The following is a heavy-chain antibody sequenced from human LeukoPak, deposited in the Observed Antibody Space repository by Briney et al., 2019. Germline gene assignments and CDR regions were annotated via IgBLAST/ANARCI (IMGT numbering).Heavy chain of an antibody. J-gene: IGHJ4*02. CDR2: INHSGST. D-gene: IGHD5-18*01. CDR1: GGSFSGYY. V-gene: IGHV4-34*01. CDR3: AREERWIRRYFDY. Sequence: SETLSLTCAVYGGSFSGYYWSWIRQPPGKGLEWIGEINHSGSTNYNPSLKNRVTISVDTSKNQFSLKLSSVTAADTAVYYCAREERWIRRYFDYWGQGTLVTVSS.